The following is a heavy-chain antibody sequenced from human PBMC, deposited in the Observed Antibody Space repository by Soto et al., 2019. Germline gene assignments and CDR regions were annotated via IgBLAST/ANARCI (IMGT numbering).Heavy chain of an antibody. CDR1: GFTFSSYW. D-gene: IGHD3-3*01. J-gene: IGHJ4*02. Sequence: GGSLRLSCAASGFTFSSYWMSWVRQAPGKGLEWVANIKQDGSEKYYVDSVKGRFTISRDNAKNSLYLQMNSLRAEDTAVYYCARVWNYDFWSGYYPRGYFDYWGQGTLVTVSS. CDR2: IKQDGSEK. CDR3: ARVWNYDFWSGYYPRGYFDY. V-gene: IGHV3-7*05.